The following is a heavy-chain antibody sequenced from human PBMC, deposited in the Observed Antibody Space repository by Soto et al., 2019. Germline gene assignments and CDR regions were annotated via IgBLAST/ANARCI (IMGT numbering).Heavy chain of an antibody. D-gene: IGHD3-3*01. CDR2: ISAYNGNT. CDR1: GYTFTSYG. Sequence: ASVKVSCKASGYTFTSYGISWVRQAPGQGLEWMGWISAYNGNTNYAQKLQGRVTMTTDTSTSTAYMELRSLRSGDTAVYYCARGPPLRRYYGFWSGSYYGMDVWGQGTTVTVSS. CDR3: ARGPPLRRYYGFWSGSYYGMDV. J-gene: IGHJ6*02. V-gene: IGHV1-18*04.